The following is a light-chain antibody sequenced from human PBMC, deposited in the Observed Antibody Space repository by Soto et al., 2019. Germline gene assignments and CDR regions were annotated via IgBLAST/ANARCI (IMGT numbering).Light chain of an antibody. CDR2: AAS. CDR1: QSVGTTY. Sequence: VWTLTPRTLVLCPKERDTLSCRASQSVGTTYLGWYQQKPGQAPRLLIYAASTRAAGIPDRFSGSGSGTDFTLTISRREPEDFAVYYCQQYASATIRVGQGTRLEIK. CDR3: QQYASATIR. J-gene: IGKJ5*01. V-gene: IGKV3-20*01.